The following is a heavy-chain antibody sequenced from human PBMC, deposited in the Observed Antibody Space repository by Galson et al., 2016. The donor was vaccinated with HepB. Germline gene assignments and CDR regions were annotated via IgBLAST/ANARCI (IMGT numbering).Heavy chain of an antibody. V-gene: IGHV2-5*02. CDR1: GFSLSTSGVG. CDR3: AHRLLVAATRGPMDV. Sequence: PALVKPTQTLTLTCTVSGFSLSTSGVGVGWIRQPPGRALEWLALIYWDDDRRYSPSLKSRLTITKDTSKDQVVLTMTTMDPVDTATYYCAHRLLVAATRGPMDVWGQGTTVTVSS. J-gene: IGHJ6*02. D-gene: IGHD1-26*01. CDR2: IYWDDDR.